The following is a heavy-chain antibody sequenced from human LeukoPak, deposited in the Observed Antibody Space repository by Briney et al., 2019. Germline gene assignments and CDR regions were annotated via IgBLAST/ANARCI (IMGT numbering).Heavy chain of an antibody. J-gene: IGHJ3*02. CDR2: IYHSGST. D-gene: IGHD2-21*01. Sequence: SETLSLTCAVSGGSISSSNCWSWVRQPPGKGLEWIGQIYHSGSTTYNPSLKSRVTISVDKSKNQFSLKLNSVTAADTAVYYCARVRWHRVVRAFDIWGQGTMVTVSS. CDR1: GGSISSSNC. CDR3: ARVRWHRVVRAFDI. V-gene: IGHV4-4*02.